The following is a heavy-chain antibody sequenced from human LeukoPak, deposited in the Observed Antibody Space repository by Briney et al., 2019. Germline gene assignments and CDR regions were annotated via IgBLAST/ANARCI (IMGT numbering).Heavy chain of an antibody. Sequence: ASXKVSCKASGGTFISYTISWVRQAPGQGLEWMGWISAYNGNANYAQKLQGRVTMTTDTSTSTAYMELRSLRSDDTAVYYCARLAARGGVFGSWGQGTLVTVSS. J-gene: IGHJ5*02. CDR1: GGTFISYT. CDR3: ARLAARGGVFGS. D-gene: IGHD6-6*01. V-gene: IGHV1-18*01. CDR2: ISAYNGNA.